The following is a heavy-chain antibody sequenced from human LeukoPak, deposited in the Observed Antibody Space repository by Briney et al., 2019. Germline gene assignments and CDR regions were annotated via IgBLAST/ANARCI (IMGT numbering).Heavy chain of an antibody. Sequence: GGSLGLSCAASGFTFSSYAMHWVRQAPGKGLEYVSAISSNGGSTYYANSVKGRFTISRDNSKNTLYLQMVSLRAEDMAVYYCARDDSSGLRAYYFEYWGQGTLVTVSS. CDR2: ISSNGGST. J-gene: IGHJ4*02. D-gene: IGHD3-22*01. V-gene: IGHV3-64*01. CDR1: GFTFSSYA. CDR3: ARDDSSGLRAYYFEY.